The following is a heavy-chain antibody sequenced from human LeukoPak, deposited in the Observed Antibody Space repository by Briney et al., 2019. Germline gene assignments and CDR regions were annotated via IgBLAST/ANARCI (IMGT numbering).Heavy chain of an antibody. CDR3: ARDSPITYGDYVPYYFDY. Sequence: GGSLRPSCAASGFTVSSNYMSWVRQAPGKGLEWVSVIYSGGSTYYADSVKGRFTISRHNSKNTLYLQMNSLRAEDTAVYYCARDSPITYGDYVPYYFDYWGQGTLVTVSS. D-gene: IGHD4-17*01. CDR2: IYSGGST. J-gene: IGHJ4*02. CDR1: GFTVSSNY. V-gene: IGHV3-53*04.